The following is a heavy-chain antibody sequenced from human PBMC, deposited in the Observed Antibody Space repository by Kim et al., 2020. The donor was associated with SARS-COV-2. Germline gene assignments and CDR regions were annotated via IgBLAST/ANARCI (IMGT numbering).Heavy chain of an antibody. J-gene: IGHJ4*03. Sequence: GGSLRLSCAASGFTFSSYGMHWVRQAPGKGLEWVAVIWYDGSNKYYADSVKGRFTISRDKSKNTLYLQMNSLRAEDTAVYYCARDRAYSGSYVDYWGQGTLVTVSS. CDR1: GFTFSSYG. D-gene: IGHD1-26*01. CDR2: IWYDGSNK. V-gene: IGHV3-33*01. CDR3: ARDRAYSGSYVDY.